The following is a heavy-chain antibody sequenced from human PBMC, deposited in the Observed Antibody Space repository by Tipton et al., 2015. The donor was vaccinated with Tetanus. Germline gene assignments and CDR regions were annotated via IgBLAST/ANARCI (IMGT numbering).Heavy chain of an antibody. D-gene: IGHD6-19*01. J-gene: IGHJ4*02. Sequence: SLRLSCAASGFTFSSYGMHWVRQAPGKGLEWVAVISYDGSNKYYADSVKGRFTISRDNSKNTLYLQMNSLRAEDTAGYYCAKDQEGRSREIAVGFWGQGTLVTVSS. CDR2: ISYDGSNK. V-gene: IGHV3-30*18. CDR3: AKDQEGRSREIAVGF. CDR1: GFTFSSYG.